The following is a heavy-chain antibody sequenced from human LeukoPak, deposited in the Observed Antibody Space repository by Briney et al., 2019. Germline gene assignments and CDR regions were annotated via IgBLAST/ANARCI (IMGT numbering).Heavy chain of an antibody. V-gene: IGHV3-30*04. CDR2: ISYDGSNK. CDR3: ARADSSSLGFYY. D-gene: IGHD6-13*01. Sequence: GGSLRLSCAASGFTFSSYAMHWVRQAPGKGLEWVAVISYDGSNKYYADSVKGRFTISRDDSKNTLYLQMNSLRAEDTAVYYCARADSSSLGFYYWGQGTLVTVPS. CDR1: GFTFSSYA. J-gene: IGHJ4*02.